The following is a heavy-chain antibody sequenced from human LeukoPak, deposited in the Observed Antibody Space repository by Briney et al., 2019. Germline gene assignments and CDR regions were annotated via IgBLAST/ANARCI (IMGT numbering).Heavy chain of an antibody. V-gene: IGHV3-23*01. CDR3: ANHSDTAMVYAY. Sequence: GGSLRLSCAASGFTFSSYAMSWVRQAPGRGLEWVSGISGSGSSTYYADSVKGRFTISRDNSKNTLNLQMDSLRAEDTAVYYCANHSDTAMVYAYWGQGTLVTVSS. CDR2: ISGSGSST. D-gene: IGHD5-18*01. CDR1: GFTFSSYA. J-gene: IGHJ4*02.